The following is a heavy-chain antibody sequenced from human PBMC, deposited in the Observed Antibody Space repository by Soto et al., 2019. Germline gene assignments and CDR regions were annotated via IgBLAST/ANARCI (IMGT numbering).Heavy chain of an antibody. V-gene: IGHV3-74*01. J-gene: IGHJ5*02. Sequence: EVQLMESGGTLVQPGGSLRLSCAASGFRLSSCWMHWVRQAPGEGLIWVSRINADGNVTNYAESVKGSVTISRDNAKNTLFLEMKDLRVDDSAMYYCVRGWTLGQYPGSAWGQGTLVTVSS. D-gene: IGHD1-26*01. CDR1: GFRLSSCW. CDR3: VRGWTLGQYPGSA. CDR2: INADGNVT.